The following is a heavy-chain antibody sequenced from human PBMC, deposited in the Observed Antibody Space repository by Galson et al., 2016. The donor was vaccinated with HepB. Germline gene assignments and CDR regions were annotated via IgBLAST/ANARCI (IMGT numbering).Heavy chain of an antibody. J-gene: IGHJ4*02. D-gene: IGHD2-2*01. Sequence: SLRLSCAASGFTFSSFGMHWVRQAPGKGLEWVAVISYDGSNEYYVDSVKGRFTISRDNSKNTLYLQMNSLRAEDTDVYYCAKATRALRGYCTSTSCYSDPGDYWGQGTLVTVSS. CDR1: GFTFSSFG. V-gene: IGHV3-30*18. CDR3: AKATRALRGYCTSTSCYSDPGDY. CDR2: ISYDGSNE.